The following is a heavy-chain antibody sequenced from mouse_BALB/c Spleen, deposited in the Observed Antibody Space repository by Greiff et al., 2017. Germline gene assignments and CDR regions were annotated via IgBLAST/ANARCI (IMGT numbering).Heavy chain of an antibody. Sequence: DVHLVESGGGLVQPGGSRKLSCAASGFTFSDYGMAWVRQAPGKGPEWVAFISNLAYSIYYADTVTGRFTISRENAKNTLYLEMSSLRSEDTAMYYCARDGFAYWGQGTLVTVSA. CDR2: ISNLAYSI. CDR1: GFTFSDYG. V-gene: IGHV5-15*02. CDR3: ARDGFAY. J-gene: IGHJ3*01.